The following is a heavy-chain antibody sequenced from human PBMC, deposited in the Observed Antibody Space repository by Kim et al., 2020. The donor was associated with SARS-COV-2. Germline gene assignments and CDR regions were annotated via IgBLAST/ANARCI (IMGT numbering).Heavy chain of an antibody. J-gene: IGHJ4*02. Sequence: GGSLRLSCATSGFTLRVHGIHWVRQAPGRGLEWVAVSPYEGRNEKYADSVKGRFTISRDTSKNRLYLQMSSLRVEDTAVYYCARDGGGGWSPSYYFDNWGQGTLVTVSS. CDR1: GFTLRVHG. CDR3: ARDGGGGWSPSYYFDN. CDR2: SPYEGRNE. D-gene: IGHD6-19*01. V-gene: IGHV3-33*05.